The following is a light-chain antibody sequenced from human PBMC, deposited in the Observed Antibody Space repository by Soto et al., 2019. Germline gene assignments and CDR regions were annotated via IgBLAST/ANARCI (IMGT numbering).Light chain of an antibody. J-gene: IGKJ4*01. Sequence: EIVMTQSPATLSVSPGERATLSCRASQSVSSNLAWYQQKPGQAPRLLIYGASTRATGIPARFSGSGSGTEFTLTISSLQPEDFASYYCQQLNSYPFTFGGGTKVEI. V-gene: IGKV3-15*01. CDR2: GAS. CDR3: QQLNSYPFT. CDR1: QSVSSN.